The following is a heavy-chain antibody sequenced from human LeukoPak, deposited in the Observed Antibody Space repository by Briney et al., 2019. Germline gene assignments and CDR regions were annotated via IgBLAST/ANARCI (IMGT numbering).Heavy chain of an antibody. CDR2: INHSGTT. V-gene: IGHV4-34*01. J-gene: IGHJ6*03. CDR1: GGSFSGYY. D-gene: IGHD3-10*01. CDR3: AGGSAYYYGSGLRYYYMDV. Sequence: PSETLSLTCAVYGGSFSGYYWSWIRQSPGKGLEWIGEINHSGTTNYNPSLKSRVTISVDTSKNQFSLKLSSVTAADTAVYYCAGGSAYYYGSGLRYYYMDVWGKGTTVPVSS.